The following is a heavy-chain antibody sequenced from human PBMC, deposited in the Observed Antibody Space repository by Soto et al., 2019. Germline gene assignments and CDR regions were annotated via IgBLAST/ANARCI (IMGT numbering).Heavy chain of an antibody. J-gene: IGHJ4*02. V-gene: IGHV2-5*02. CDR3: AHRVLRTVFGLVTTTAIYFDF. Sequence: QITLNESGPTQVKPRQTLTLTCTFSGFSLTTSGVGVGWIRQSPGKAPAWLALIYWDDDKRYSPSLKSRLTITKDTSKNQVGLTMADLDPADTATYYCAHRVLRTVFGLVTTTAIYFDFWGQGTPVAVSS. CDR2: IYWDDDK. CDR1: GFSLTTSGVG. D-gene: IGHD3-3*01.